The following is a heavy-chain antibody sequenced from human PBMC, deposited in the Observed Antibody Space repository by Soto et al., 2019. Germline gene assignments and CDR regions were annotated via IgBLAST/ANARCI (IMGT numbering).Heavy chain of an antibody. D-gene: IGHD2-2*01. J-gene: IGHJ4*02. Sequence: PSETLSLTCTVSNDSVLTSIYYWAWIRQPPGKGLEWIGTIYYTGITYYNPSLQSRVTISIDTSKNQFSLNLNSVTAADTAVYYCARNWNLALVPAAYFDSWGQGTMVTVSS. CDR3: ARNWNLALVPAAYFDS. V-gene: IGHV4-39*01. CDR2: IYYTGIT. CDR1: NDSVLTSIYY.